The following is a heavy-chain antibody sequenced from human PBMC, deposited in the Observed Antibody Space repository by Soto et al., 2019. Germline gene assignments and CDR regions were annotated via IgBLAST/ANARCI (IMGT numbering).Heavy chain of an antibody. Sequence: SEPLSLTCTVSSGNISSSSYYWGWNRQPPGKGLEWIGSIYYSGSTYYNPSLKSRVTISVDTSKNQFSLKLSSVTAADTAVYYCARGVTVFGLVSRFWFDPWGQGTVVTVSS. CDR2: IYYSGST. J-gene: IGHJ5*02. CDR3: ARGVTVFGLVSRFWFDP. V-gene: IGHV4-39*01. D-gene: IGHD3-3*01. CDR1: SGNISSSSYY.